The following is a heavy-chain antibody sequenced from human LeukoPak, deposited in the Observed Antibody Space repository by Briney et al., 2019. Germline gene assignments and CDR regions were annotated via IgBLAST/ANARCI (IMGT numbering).Heavy chain of an antibody. Sequence: ASVKVSCKVSGYTLTELSVHWVRQAPGKGLEWMGGFDPEDGETIYAQKFQGRVTMTEDTSTDTAYMELSSLRSEDTAVYYCATVNIVGATADSFGYWGQGTLVTVSS. J-gene: IGHJ4*02. CDR3: ATVNIVGATADSFGY. CDR1: GYTLTELS. D-gene: IGHD1-26*01. CDR2: FDPEDGET. V-gene: IGHV1-24*01.